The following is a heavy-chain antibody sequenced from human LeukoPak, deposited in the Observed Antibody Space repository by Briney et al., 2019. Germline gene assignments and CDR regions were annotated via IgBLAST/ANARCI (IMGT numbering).Heavy chain of an antibody. D-gene: IGHD4-17*01. CDR3: IVFGDSNH. Sequence: GGSLRLSCAASGLTGSHNYVSWVRQAPGKGLEWVPAIHTSGDTCYADSVKGRFTISRDTSKNTLYLQINSLRVEDTAVYYCIVFGDSNHWGQGTLVTVSS. J-gene: IGHJ5*02. CDR1: GLTGSHNY. V-gene: IGHV3-53*01. CDR2: IHTSGDT.